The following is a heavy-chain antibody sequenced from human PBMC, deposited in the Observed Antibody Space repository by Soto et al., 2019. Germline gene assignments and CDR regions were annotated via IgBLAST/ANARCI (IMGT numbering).Heavy chain of an antibody. CDR3: ARDRFDYGGFDY. V-gene: IGHV4-4*02. CDR2: IYHSGST. CDR1: GGSISSSNW. D-gene: IGHD4-17*01. Sequence: PSETLSLTCAVSGGSISSSNWWSWVRQPPGKGLEWIGEIYHSGSTNYNPSLKSRVTISVDTSKNQFSLRLSSVTAADTAVYYCARDRFDYGGFDYWGQGALVTVSS. J-gene: IGHJ4*02.